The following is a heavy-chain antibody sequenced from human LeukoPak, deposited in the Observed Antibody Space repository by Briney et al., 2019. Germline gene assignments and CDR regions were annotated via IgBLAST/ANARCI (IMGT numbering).Heavy chain of an antibody. J-gene: IGHJ4*02. CDR2: ISAYNGNT. Sequence: ASVKVSCKASGYTFTSYGISWVRQAPGQGLEWMGWISAYNGNTNYAQKLQGRVTMTTDTSTSTAYMELRSLRSDATAVYYCARDTASYDSSGYFDYWGQGTLVTVSS. CDR1: GYTFTSYG. D-gene: IGHD3-22*01. CDR3: ARDTASYDSSGYFDY. V-gene: IGHV1-18*01.